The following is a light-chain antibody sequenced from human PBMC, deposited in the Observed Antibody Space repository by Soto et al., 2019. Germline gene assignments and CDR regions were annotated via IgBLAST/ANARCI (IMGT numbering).Light chain of an antibody. Sequence: DIVMTQSPDSLAVSLGERATINCKSIQRVLFTSNNKNYLAWYQKKAGQPPKLLIYWASTRESGVPDRFSGSGFGTDFALTISSLQAEDVAVYYCQQYYGTPHTFGQGTKLEI. J-gene: IGKJ2*01. CDR1: QRVLFTSNNKNY. CDR2: WAS. V-gene: IGKV4-1*01. CDR3: QQYYGTPHT.